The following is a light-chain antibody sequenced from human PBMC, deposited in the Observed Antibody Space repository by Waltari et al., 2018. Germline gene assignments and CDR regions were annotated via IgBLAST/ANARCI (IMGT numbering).Light chain of an antibody. V-gene: IGKV1-33*01. Sequence: DIQMTQSPSSLSASVGDRVTITCQASQDISNYLNWYQQKPGKAPKLLIYDASNLETGVPSSFSGSGSGTDFTFTISSLQAEDVAVYYCQQYYSSPPTFGQGTKVEVK. CDR3: QQYYSSPPT. J-gene: IGKJ1*01. CDR2: DAS. CDR1: QDISNY.